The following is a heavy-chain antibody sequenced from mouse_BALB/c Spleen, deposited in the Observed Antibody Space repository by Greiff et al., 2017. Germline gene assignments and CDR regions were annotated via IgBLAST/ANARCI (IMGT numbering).Heavy chain of an antibody. CDR3: AREGIGNQFLYAMDY. CDR1: GFSLTSYG. J-gene: IGHJ4*01. Sequence: VKLMESGPGLVAPSQSLSITCTVSGFSLTSYGVHWVRQPPGKGLEWLGVIWAGGSTNYNSALMSRLSISKDNSKSQVFLKMNSLQTDDTAMYYCAREGIGNQFLYAMDYWGQGTSVTVSS. V-gene: IGHV2-9*02. D-gene: IGHD2-1*01. CDR2: IWAGGST.